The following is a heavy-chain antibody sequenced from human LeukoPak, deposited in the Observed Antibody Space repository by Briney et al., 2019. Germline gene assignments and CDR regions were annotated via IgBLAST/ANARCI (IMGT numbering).Heavy chain of an antibody. Sequence: ASVKVSCKASGYTFTSYYVHWVRQAPGQGLEWMGILNPSGGSPSYAQKFQGRVTMTRDTSTCTVYMELSSLRSEDTAVYYCAREVSTYYDFWSGPRTLYYGMDVWGQGTTVTVSS. D-gene: IGHD3-3*01. CDR3: AREVSTYYDFWSGPRTLYYGMDV. J-gene: IGHJ6*02. CDR2: LNPSGGSP. CDR1: GYTFTSYY. V-gene: IGHV1-46*01.